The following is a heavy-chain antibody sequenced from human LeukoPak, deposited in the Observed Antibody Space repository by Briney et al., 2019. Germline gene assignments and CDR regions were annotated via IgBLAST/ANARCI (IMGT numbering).Heavy chain of an antibody. CDR1: GFTFSSYS. CDR2: ISSSSSYI. J-gene: IGHJ6*02. Sequence: GGSLRLSCAASGFTFSSYSMNWVRQAPGKGLEWVSPISSSSSYIYYADSVKGRFTISRDNAKNSLYLQMNSLRAEDTAVYYCARDRQFYGSGSSPLYYYGMDVWGQGTTVTVSS. V-gene: IGHV3-21*01. D-gene: IGHD3-10*01. CDR3: ARDRQFYGSGSSPLYYYGMDV.